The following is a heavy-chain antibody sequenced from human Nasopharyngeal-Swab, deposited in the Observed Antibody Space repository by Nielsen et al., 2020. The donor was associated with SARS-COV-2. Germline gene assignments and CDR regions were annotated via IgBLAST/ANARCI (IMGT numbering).Heavy chain of an antibody. V-gene: IGHV4-39*01. CDR3: AKSRIDMIVVALFGY. J-gene: IGHJ4*02. CDR1: GGSISSTSYY. Sequence: SETLSLTCTVSGGSISSTSYYWGWIRQPPGKGLQWLGIIYYRGSTYYNPALKSRVTISVDTSKNHLFLKLNSVTAADTAVYYCAKSRIDMIVVALFGYWGQGTLVTVSS. CDR2: IYYRGST. D-gene: IGHD3-22*01.